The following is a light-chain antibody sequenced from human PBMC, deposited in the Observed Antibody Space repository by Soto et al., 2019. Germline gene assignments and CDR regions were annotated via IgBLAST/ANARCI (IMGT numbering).Light chain of an antibody. J-gene: IGLJ1*01. Sequence: QSALTQPASVSGSPGQSIAISCTGTSSDVGGYNYVSWYQQHPGKAPKLMIYDVSNRPSGVSNRFSGSKSGNTASLTLSGLQAEDEADYYCSSYTSSSTLNYVFGTGTKVTVL. CDR3: SSYTSSSTLNYV. CDR2: DVS. CDR1: SSDVGGYNY. V-gene: IGLV2-14*01.